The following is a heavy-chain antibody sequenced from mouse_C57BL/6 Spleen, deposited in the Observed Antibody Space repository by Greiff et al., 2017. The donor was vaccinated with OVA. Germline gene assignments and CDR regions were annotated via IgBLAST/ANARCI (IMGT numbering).Heavy chain of an antibody. CDR2: IDPETGGT. V-gene: IGHV1-15*01. D-gene: IGHD2-1*01. CDR3: TRDGNYSYYFDY. J-gene: IGHJ2*01. CDR1: GYTFTGYE. Sequence: QVQLQQSGAELVRPGASVTLSCKASGYTFTGYEMHWVKQTPVHGLEWIGAIDPETGGTAYNQKFKGKAILTADKSSSTAYMELRSLTSEDSAVYYCTRDGNYSYYFDYWGQGTTLTVSS.